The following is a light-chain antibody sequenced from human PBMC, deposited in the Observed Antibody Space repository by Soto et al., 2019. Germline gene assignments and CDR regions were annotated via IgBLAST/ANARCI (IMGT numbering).Light chain of an antibody. CDR1: QNIKNY. CDR2: ETS. CDR3: QQVYCAHWT. V-gene: IGKV1-39*01. J-gene: IGKJ1*01. Sequence: DIQMTQSPSSLSASVGDRVTVTCLASQNIKNYVNWYQQKPGRAPNLLIYETSTLQSEVPSRFIGSGSGTDFTLPISGLQPEDCATYYWQQVYCAHWTFGRGTKVEIK.